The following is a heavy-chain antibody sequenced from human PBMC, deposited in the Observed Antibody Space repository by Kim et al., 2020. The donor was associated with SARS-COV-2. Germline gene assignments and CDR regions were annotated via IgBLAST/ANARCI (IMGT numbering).Heavy chain of an antibody. Sequence: ARKVQGRVTMARDSSTSTVYMELSSLRSEDTAVDYCARDPVHTDVLNFDYWGQGTLVTVSS. V-gene: IGHV1-46*01. D-gene: IGHD5-18*01. J-gene: IGHJ4*02. CDR3: ARDPVHTDVLNFDY.